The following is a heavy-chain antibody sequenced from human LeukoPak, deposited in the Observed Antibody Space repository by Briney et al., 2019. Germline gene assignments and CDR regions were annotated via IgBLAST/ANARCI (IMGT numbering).Heavy chain of an antibody. CDR3: ARVEVVAGLSLDY. J-gene: IGHJ4*02. Sequence: SQTLSLTCTVSGGSISSGGYSWSWIRQHPGKGLEWIGYIYYSGSTYYNPSLKSRVTISVDTSKNQFSLKLSSVTAADTAVYYCARVEVVAGLSLDYWGQGTLVTVSS. CDR2: IYYSGST. D-gene: IGHD2-15*01. V-gene: IGHV4-31*03. CDR1: GGSISSGGYS.